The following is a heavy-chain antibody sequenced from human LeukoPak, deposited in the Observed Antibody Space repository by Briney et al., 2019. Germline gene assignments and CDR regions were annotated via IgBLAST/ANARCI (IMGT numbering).Heavy chain of an antibody. D-gene: IGHD6-13*01. J-gene: IGHJ4*02. Sequence: GGSLRLSCAASGFTFSSYAMSWVRQAPGKGLLWVSRISSDGSSTSYADSVKGRFTISRDNAKNTLYLQMNSLRAEDTAVYYCARRIAAAAAPYYFDYWGQGTLVTVSS. CDR2: ISSDGSST. CDR3: ARRIAAAAAPYYFDY. V-gene: IGHV3-74*01. CDR1: GFTFSSYA.